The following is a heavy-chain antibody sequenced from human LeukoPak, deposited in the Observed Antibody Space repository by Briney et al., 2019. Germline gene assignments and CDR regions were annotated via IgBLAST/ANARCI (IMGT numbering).Heavy chain of an antibody. Sequence: SGPTLVKPTQTLTLTCTFSGFSLSTSGVGVGWIRQPPGKALEWLALIYWNDDKRYSPSLKSRLTITKDTSKNLVVLTMTNMDPVDTATYYCAHSRITGTPLNWFDPWGQGTLVTVSS. V-gene: IGHV2-5*01. CDR3: AHSRITGTPLNWFDP. CDR2: IYWNDDK. J-gene: IGHJ5*02. CDR1: GFSLSTSGVG. D-gene: IGHD1-20*01.